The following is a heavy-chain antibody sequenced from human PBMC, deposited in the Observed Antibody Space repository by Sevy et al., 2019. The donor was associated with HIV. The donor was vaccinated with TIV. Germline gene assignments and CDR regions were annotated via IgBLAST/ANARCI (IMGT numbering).Heavy chain of an antibody. CDR2: ISSSSSTI. D-gene: IGHD4-17*01. Sequence: GGSLRLSCAASGFTFSSYSMNWVRQAPGKGLEWVSYISSSSSTIYYADSVKGRFTISRDNAKNSLYLQMNSLRAEDTAVYYCARDGEMTTEGYRGQRTLVTVSS. CDR1: GFTFSSYS. J-gene: IGHJ4*02. V-gene: IGHV3-48*01. CDR3: ARDGEMTTEGY.